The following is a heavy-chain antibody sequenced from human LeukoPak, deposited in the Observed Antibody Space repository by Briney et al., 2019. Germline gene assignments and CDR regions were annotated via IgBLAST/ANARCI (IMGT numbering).Heavy chain of an antibody. V-gene: IGHV3-15*01. CDR2: IKSKTDGGTT. Sequence: GGSLRLSCAVSEFPFSKAWMSWVRQAPGKGLEWVGRIKSKTDGGTTDYAAPVKGRFTISRDDSRNTLYLQMNSLKTEDTAVYYCTSVGFGPYYFDNWGQGTLVTVSS. CDR1: EFPFSKAW. D-gene: IGHD3-10*01. CDR3: TSVGFGPYYFDN. J-gene: IGHJ4*02.